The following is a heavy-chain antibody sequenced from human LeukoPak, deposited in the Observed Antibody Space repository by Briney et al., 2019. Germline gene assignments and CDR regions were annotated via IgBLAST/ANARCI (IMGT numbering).Heavy chain of an antibody. CDR1: GFTFSSYS. Sequence: ESLTLTCAASGFTFSSYSMNWVRQPPGKGLEWVSSISSSSSHIYYADSVTGRFTISRDNAKNSLYLQMDSLRPEDRAVYYCARRRLPGVQLDGLDSWGQGGMVTVCS. J-gene: IGHJ3*02. V-gene: IGHV3-21*01. CDR3: ARRRLPGVQLDGLDS. D-gene: IGHD5-18*01. CDR2: ISSSSSHI.